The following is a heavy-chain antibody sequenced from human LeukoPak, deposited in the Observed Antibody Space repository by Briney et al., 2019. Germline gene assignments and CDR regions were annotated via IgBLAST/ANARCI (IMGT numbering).Heavy chain of an antibody. Sequence: ASVTVSCKASEYTFTRYYMHWVRQAPGQGLEWMGWINPNTGGTNYAQKFQGRVTMTRDTSITTAYMELRSLEYDDTAVYYCAKGFRDQWLVNAFHIWGQGTMVTVSS. D-gene: IGHD5-12*01. CDR2: INPNTGGT. CDR3: AKGFRDQWLVNAFHI. J-gene: IGHJ3*02. V-gene: IGHV1-2*02. CDR1: EYTFTRYY.